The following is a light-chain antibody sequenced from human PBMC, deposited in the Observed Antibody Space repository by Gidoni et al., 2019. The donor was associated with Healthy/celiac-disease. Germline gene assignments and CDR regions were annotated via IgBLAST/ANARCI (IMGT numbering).Light chain of an antibody. V-gene: IGKV3-11*01. CDR2: DAS. CDR1: QRVSSY. CDR3: QQRSNWPPMVT. J-gene: IGKJ3*01. Sequence: EIVLTQSPATLSLSPGERATLSCRDSQRVSSYLAWYQQKPGQAPRLLIYDASNRATCIPARFSGSGSGTDFTLTFRSLEPEDFAVYYCQQRSNWPPMVTFGPGPKVDIK.